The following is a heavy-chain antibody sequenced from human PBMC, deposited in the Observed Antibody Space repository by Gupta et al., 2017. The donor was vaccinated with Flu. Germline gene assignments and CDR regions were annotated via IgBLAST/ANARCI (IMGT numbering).Heavy chain of an antibody. J-gene: IGHJ4*02. CDR3: ARDSGRFYIDY. V-gene: IGHV3-7*01. CDR1: GFPMRSFW. Sequence: EVQLVESGGGLVQPGGSLRLSCAASGFPMRSFWMRWVRQAPGTGVEWVANIKQDASEKYYGDSVKGRFSITRDNAKNSHYLQMNNLRAEDTAVYYCARDSGRFYIDYWGQGTLVTVSS. CDR2: IKQDASEK. D-gene: IGHD1-26*01.